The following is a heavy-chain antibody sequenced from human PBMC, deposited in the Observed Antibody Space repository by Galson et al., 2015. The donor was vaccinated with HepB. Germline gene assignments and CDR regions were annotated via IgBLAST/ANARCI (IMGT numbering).Heavy chain of an antibody. Sequence: SLRLSCAASGFTVSSNYMSWVRQAPGKGLEWVSVIYSGGSTYYADSVKGRFTISRDNSRNTLYLQMNSLRAEDTAVYYCARWYSSSRGWFDPWGQGTLVTVSS. CDR1: GFTVSSNY. CDR3: ARWYSSSRGWFDP. CDR2: IYSGGST. J-gene: IGHJ5*02. V-gene: IGHV3-53*01. D-gene: IGHD6-13*01.